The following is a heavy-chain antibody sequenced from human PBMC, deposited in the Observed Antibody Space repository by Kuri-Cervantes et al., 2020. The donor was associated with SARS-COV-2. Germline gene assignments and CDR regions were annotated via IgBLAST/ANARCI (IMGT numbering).Heavy chain of an antibody. CDR1: GFTLRSYS. CDR2: ISSSSSYI. CDR3: ARGVGYGDYTFDY. D-gene: IGHD4-17*01. J-gene: IGHJ4*02. V-gene: IGHV3-21*01. Sequence: GESLKISCAVSGFTLRSYSMNWVRQAPGKGLEWVSSISSSSSYIYYADSVKGRFTISRDNAKNSLYLQMNSLRAEDTAVYYCARGVGYGDYTFDYWGQGTLVTVSS.